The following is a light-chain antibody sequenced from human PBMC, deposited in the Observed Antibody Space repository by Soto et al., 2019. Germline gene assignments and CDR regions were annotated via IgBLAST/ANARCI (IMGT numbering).Light chain of an antibody. Sequence: QAVVTQPPSVSGAPGQRVTISCTGSSSNIGANYDVHWYQQLPGTAPKLLIYGNSNRPSGVPDRFSGSKSGTSASLAITGLQAEDEADYYCAAWDDSLNAYYVFGTGTKLTVL. J-gene: IGLJ1*01. CDR1: SSNIGANYD. CDR2: GNS. V-gene: IGLV1-40*01. CDR3: AAWDDSLNAYYV.